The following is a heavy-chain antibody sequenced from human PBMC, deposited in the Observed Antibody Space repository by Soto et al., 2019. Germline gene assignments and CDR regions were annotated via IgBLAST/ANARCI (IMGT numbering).Heavy chain of an antibody. CDR3: AKDRVAATRGRELFGWFDP. CDR1: GFTFSSYA. J-gene: IGHJ5*02. D-gene: IGHD2-15*01. Sequence: EVQLLESGGGLVQPGGSLRLSCAASGFTFSSYAMSWVRQAPGKGLEWVSAISGSGGSTYYADSVKGRFTISRDNSKNTLNLQMNSLRAEDTAVYYCAKDRVAATRGRELFGWFDPLGQGTLVTVSS. CDR2: ISGSGGST. V-gene: IGHV3-23*01.